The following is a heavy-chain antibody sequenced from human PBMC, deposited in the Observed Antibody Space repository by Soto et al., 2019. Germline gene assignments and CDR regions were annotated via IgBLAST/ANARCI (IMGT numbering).Heavy chain of an antibody. CDR1: GYDFSTYY. V-gene: IGHV5-51*01. J-gene: IGHJ3*01. D-gene: IGHD2-15*01. Sequence: EVQLVQSGAEVKKPGESLKISCKGSGYDFSTYYIGWVRQMPGKGLEGLGLIHPRDSDTRYSPSFQGQVTISVDQSINAAYLYWSRLKASDTATYDCASDGRSSSYCCGSDVWGQGTKVTVSA. CDR3: ASDGRSSSYCCGSDV. CDR2: IHPRDSDT.